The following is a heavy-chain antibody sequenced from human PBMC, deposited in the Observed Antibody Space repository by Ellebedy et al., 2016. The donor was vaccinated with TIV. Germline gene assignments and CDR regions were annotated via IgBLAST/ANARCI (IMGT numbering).Heavy chain of an antibody. J-gene: IGHJ4*02. D-gene: IGHD1-7*01. CDR3: AATGPTDY. CDR2: IYRSEIT. CDR1: GGSVSSSDYF. Sequence: SETLSLTCTVSGGSVSSSDYFCSWIRQPPGKGLEWIGYIYRSEITNYNPSPKSRVTISVDTSKNQFSLKLTSVTAADTAVYYCAATGPTDYWGQGTLVTVSS. V-gene: IGHV4-61*08.